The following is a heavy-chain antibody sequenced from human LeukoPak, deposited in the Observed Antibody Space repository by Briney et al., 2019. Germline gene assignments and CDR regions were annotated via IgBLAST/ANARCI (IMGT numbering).Heavy chain of an antibody. Sequence: PSETLSLTCTVSGGSISSYYWSWIRQPAGKGLEWIGRIYTSGSTNYNPSLKSRVTMSVDTSENQFSLKLSSVTTADTAVYYCASQRAAAGTLAFDPWGQGTPVTVSS. V-gene: IGHV4-4*07. J-gene: IGHJ5*02. D-gene: IGHD6-13*01. CDR2: IYTSGST. CDR3: ASQRAAAGTLAFDP. CDR1: GGSISSYY.